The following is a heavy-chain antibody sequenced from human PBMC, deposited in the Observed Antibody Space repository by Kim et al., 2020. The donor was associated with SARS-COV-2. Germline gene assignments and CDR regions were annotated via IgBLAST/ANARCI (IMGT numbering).Heavy chain of an antibody. Sequence: KVPFTISRDKSQNTLYLQMNSLRAEDTAVYYCAKARGAYYGSGLTYYVDYWGQGTLVTVSS. V-gene: IGHV3-23*01. CDR3: AKARGAYYGSGLTYYVDY. J-gene: IGHJ4*02. D-gene: IGHD3-10*01.